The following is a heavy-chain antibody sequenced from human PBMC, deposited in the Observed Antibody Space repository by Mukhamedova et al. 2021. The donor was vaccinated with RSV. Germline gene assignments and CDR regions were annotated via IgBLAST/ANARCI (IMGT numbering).Heavy chain of an antibody. J-gene: IGHJ6*03. D-gene: IGHD6-6*01. Sequence: GSTNYNPSLKSRVTISVDTSKNQFSLKLSSVTAAATAVYYCAREPYSSSAGYKDVWG. CDR2: GST. V-gene: IGHV4-59*01. CDR3: AREPYSSSAGYKDV.